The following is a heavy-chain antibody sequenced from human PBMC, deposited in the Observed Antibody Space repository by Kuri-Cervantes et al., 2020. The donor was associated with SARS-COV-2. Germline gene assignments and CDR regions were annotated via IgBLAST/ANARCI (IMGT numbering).Heavy chain of an antibody. CDR1: GYTFTNYW. CDR3: AKGRGYWYFDL. D-gene: IGHD1-26*01. CDR2: IYPGDSST. Sequence: KVSCKGSGYTFTNYWIGWARQMPGKGLEWMAIIYPGDSSTKYSPSFQGQVSISADKSTDTAHLQWSSLKASDTAIYFCAKGRGYWYFDLWGRGTLVTVSS. V-gene: IGHV5-51*01. J-gene: IGHJ2*01.